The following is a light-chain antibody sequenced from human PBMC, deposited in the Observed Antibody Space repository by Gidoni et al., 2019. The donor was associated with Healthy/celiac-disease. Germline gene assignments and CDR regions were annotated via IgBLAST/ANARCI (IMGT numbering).Light chain of an antibody. Sequence: EIVLTQSPATLSLSPGERATLSCRASQSVSSYLAWYQQNPGQAPRLLIYDASNRATGIPARFSGSGSGTDFTLTISSLEPEDFAVYYCQQRSNWPGVTFGGGTKVEIK. CDR2: DAS. CDR1: QSVSSY. CDR3: QQRSNWPGVT. V-gene: IGKV3-11*01. J-gene: IGKJ4*01.